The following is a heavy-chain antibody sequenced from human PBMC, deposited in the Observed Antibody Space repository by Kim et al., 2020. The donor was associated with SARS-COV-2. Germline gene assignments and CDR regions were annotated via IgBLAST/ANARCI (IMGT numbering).Heavy chain of an antibody. CDR3: ARSKRTYSSSWSVYFDY. CDR2: INAGNGNT. V-gene: IGHV1-3*01. CDR1: GYTFTSYA. J-gene: IGHJ4*02. Sequence: ASVKVSCKASGYTFTSYAMHWVRQAPGQRLEWMGWINAGNGNTKYSQKFQGRVTITRDTSASTAYMELSSLRSEDTAVYYCARSKRTYSSSWSVYFDYWGQGTLVTVSS. D-gene: IGHD6-13*01.